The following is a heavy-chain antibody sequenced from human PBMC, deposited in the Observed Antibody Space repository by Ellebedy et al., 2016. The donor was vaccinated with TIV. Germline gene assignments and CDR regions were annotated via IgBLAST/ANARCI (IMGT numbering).Heavy chain of an antibody. D-gene: IGHD3-22*01. V-gene: IGHV3-74*03. CDR2: ITTHDE. J-gene: IGHJ4*02. CDR3: GRILGGSGSRSEAIDY. CDR1: GFIFSGYW. Sequence: GESLKISCEVSGFIFSGYWAHWVRQAPGKGLVWVSRITTHDEKYADSVKGRFTVSRDNAKNTVYLQMNSLRAEDTAVYYCGRILGGSGSRSEAIDYWGQGSLVIVSS.